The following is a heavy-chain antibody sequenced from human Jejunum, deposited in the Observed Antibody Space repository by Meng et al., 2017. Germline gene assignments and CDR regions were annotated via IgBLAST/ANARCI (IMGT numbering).Heavy chain of an antibody. D-gene: IGHD6-13*01. Sequence: GESLKISCAASGFTFSSNAMHWVRQAPGKGLEWVARISNSGGDKQYADSVKGRFTISRENSEDTLYLQMNSLTADDTAMYYCVRDGDSSRWPLVYWGQGTLVTVSS. CDR1: GFTFSSNA. J-gene: IGHJ4*02. CDR3: VRDGDSSRWPLVY. CDR2: ISNSGGDK. V-gene: IGHV3-30*03.